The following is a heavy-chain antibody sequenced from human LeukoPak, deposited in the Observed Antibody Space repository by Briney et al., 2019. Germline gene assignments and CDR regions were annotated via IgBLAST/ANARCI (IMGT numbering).Heavy chain of an antibody. CDR2: ISRDSGAT. D-gene: IGHD2-21*01. J-gene: IGHJ3*02. CDR3: ARDHVWAFDI. V-gene: IGHV3-48*01. CDR1: GFTFSSYS. Sequence: GGSLRLSCAASGFTFSSYSMNWVRQAPGKGLEWVSYISRDSGATYYADPVRGRFTISRDNAKNSLSLQMSSLRPEDTAIYFCARDHVWAFDIWGHGTMVTVSS.